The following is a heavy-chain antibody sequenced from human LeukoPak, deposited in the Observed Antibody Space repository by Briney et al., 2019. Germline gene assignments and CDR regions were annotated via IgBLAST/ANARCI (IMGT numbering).Heavy chain of an antibody. D-gene: IGHD3-9*01. J-gene: IGHJ6*03. CDR1: GYTFTTYW. V-gene: IGHV5-51*01. CDR2: IFPGDSDT. CDR3: ARHPRYFDALTRRDYYYYMDV. Sequence: GESLKISCKVSGYTFTTYWIGWVRQMPGRGLEWMGIIFPGDSDTRYSPSFQGQVTISADKSISTAYLQWNSLKASDTAIYYCARHPRYFDALTRRDYYYYMDVWGKGTTVTVSS.